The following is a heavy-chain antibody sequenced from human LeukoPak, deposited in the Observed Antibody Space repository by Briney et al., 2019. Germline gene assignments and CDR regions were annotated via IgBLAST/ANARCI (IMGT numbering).Heavy chain of an antibody. D-gene: IGHD2-2*02. CDR2: IYSGGST. Sequence: GGSLRLSCAASGVTLSSHYMSWVRQAPGKGLEWVSVIYSGGSTYYADSVKGRFTISRDSSKNTLYLQMNSLRAEDTAVYYCVSSPNTYYFDYWGQGTLVTVSS. CDR3: VSSPNTYYFDY. J-gene: IGHJ4*02. V-gene: IGHV3-53*01. CDR1: GVTLSSHY.